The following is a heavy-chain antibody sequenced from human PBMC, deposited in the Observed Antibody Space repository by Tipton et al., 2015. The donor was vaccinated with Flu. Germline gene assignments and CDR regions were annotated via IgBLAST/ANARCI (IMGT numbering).Heavy chain of an antibody. D-gene: IGHD6-6*01. Sequence: LRLSCAASGFIISNYYMSWVRQPPGKGLEWVVSILYSGIPKNNPSLKSRVTLSGETSKNQFSLQLRSVTAADTAVYYCARLLGSSHSYGMDVWGQGTTVTASS. CDR2: ILYSGIP. V-gene: IGHV4-59*03. CDR1: GFIISNYY. CDR3: ARLLGSSHSYGMDV. J-gene: IGHJ6*02.